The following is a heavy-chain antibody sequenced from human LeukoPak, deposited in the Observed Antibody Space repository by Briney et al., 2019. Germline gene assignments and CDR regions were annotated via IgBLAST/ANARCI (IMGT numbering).Heavy chain of an antibody. Sequence: GGSLRLSCAASGFTFSSYSMNSVRQAPGKGLEWVSSISSSSSYIYYADSVKGRFTISRDNAKNSLYLQMNSLRAEDTAVYYCASGVVPAATVDYWGQGTLVTVSS. CDR1: GFTFSSYS. CDR2: ISSSSSYI. D-gene: IGHD2-2*01. J-gene: IGHJ4*02. V-gene: IGHV3-21*01. CDR3: ASGVVPAATVDY.